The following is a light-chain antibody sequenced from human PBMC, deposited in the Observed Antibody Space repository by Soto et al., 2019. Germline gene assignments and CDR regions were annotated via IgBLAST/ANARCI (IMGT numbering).Light chain of an antibody. J-gene: IGKJ4*01. Sequence: EIVMTQSPATLSVSPGERATLSCRASQSVTKLAWYQQKPGQAPRLLIYGVSTRATGTPARFSGSGSGTDFTLTIISLQSEDFEVYYCQQYNNCPPVAFGGGTKVEIK. CDR1: QSVTK. CDR2: GVS. V-gene: IGKV3D-15*01. CDR3: QQYNNCPPVA.